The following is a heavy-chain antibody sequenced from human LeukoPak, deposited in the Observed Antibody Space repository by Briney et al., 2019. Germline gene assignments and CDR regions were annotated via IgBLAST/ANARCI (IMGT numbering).Heavy chain of an antibody. CDR1: GFTFSSYV. CDR2: ISGSGGST. CDR3: AKDRITMIVVALYYFDY. D-gene: IGHD3-22*01. Sequence: PGGSLRLSCAASGFTFSSYVMSWVRQAPGKGLEWVSAISGSGGSTYYADSVKGRFTISRDNSRNTLYLQMNSLRAEDTAVYYCAKDRITMIVVALYYFDYWGQGTLVTVSS. V-gene: IGHV3-23*01. J-gene: IGHJ4*02.